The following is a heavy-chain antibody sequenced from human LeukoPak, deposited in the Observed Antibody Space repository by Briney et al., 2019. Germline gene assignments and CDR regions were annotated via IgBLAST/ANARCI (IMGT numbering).Heavy chain of an antibody. J-gene: IGHJ4*02. CDR1: VGTFSSYA. CDR2: IIPIFGTA. D-gene: IGHD3-22*01. CDR3: ARDRHPRDPKGAYYDSSGYYYFDY. Sequence: SSVNVSCKASVGTFSSYAISWVRQAPGQGLEWMGGIIPIFGTANYAQKFQDRVTITADESTSTAYMELSSRRSEDTAVYYCARDRHPRDPKGAYYDSSGYYYFDYWGQGTLVTVSS. V-gene: IGHV1-69*13.